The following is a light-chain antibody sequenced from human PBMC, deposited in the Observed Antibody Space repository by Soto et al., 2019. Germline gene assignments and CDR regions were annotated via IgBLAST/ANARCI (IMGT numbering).Light chain of an antibody. CDR2: LAS. J-gene: IGKJ3*01. Sequence: DIQMTQSPSSLSASVGDRVTITCRASQDISNSLAWYQQKPGKVPELLIYLASTLQLGVPSRFSGSGSGTDFTLTITSLQPEDVATYYCQKYDRAPFTFGPGTKVDIK. CDR1: QDISNS. CDR3: QKYDRAPFT. V-gene: IGKV1-27*01.